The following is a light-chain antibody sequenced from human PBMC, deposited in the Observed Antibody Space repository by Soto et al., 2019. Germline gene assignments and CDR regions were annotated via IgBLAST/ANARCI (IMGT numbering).Light chain of an antibody. Sequence: EVGMTQSPATLSVSPGERATLSCRASESVSSNLAWYQQRPGQAPRLVIYGASTRATGIPARFSGGGSGTEFTLTISSLQSEDFAVYYCQQYNSWPPITFGQGTRLEI. V-gene: IGKV3-15*01. CDR2: GAS. CDR3: QQYNSWPPIT. J-gene: IGKJ5*01. CDR1: ESVSSN.